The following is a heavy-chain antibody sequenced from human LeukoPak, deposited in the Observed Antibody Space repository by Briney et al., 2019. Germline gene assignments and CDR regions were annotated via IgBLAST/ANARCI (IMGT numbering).Heavy chain of an antibody. V-gene: IGHV4-38-2*02. D-gene: IGHD1-14*01. J-gene: IGHJ4*02. CDR2: IYHSGST. CDR3: ARESDGGSHFDY. Sequence: SETLSLTCTVSGYSISSGYYWGWTRQPPGKGLEWIGSIYHSGSTYYNPSLKSRVTISVDTSKNQFSLKLSSVTAADTAVYYCARESDGGSHFDYWGQGTLVTVSS. CDR1: GYSISSGYY.